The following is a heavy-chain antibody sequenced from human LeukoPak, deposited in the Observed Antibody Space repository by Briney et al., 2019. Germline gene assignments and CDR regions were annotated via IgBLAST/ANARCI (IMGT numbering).Heavy chain of an antibody. CDR3: ARGRGSSRDFDY. J-gene: IGHJ4*02. D-gene: IGHD2-2*01. Sequence: GRSLRLSCAASGFTFSSYGMHWVRQAPGKGLEWVAVIWYDGSNKYYADSVKGRFTISRDNSKNTLYLQMNSLRAEDTAVYYCARGRGSSRDFDYWGQGTLVTVSS. CDR2: IWYDGSNK. CDR1: GFTFSSYG. V-gene: IGHV3-33*01.